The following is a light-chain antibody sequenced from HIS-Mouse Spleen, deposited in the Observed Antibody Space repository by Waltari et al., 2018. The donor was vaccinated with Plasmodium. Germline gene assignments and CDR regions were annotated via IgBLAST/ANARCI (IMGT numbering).Light chain of an antibody. CDR1: SSDVGGYNY. V-gene: IGLV2-11*01. J-gene: IGLJ1*01. CDR3: CSYAGSYTFV. Sequence: QSALTQPRSVSGAPGQSVIISCTGTSSDVGGYNYVFWYHQHPGKAPKLMIYDVSKRPSGVPDRFSGSKSGNTAALTISGLQAEDEADYYCCSYAGSYTFVFGTGTKVTVL. CDR2: DVS.